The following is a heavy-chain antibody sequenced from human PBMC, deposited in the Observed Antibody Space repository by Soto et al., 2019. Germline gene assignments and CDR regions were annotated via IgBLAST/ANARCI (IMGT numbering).Heavy chain of an antibody. Sequence: SETLSLTCNVSGASISSGDYYWSWIRQPPGKGLEWIGYIYYSGNTYYNPSLKSRVTMSVDTSKNQFSLKLRFVKAADTAVYYCARGDYCSGGDCSSDSFDYWGQGTLVTVSS. CDR1: GASISSGDYY. CDR2: IYYSGNT. CDR3: ARGDYCSGGDCSSDSFDY. V-gene: IGHV4-30-4*01. D-gene: IGHD2-15*01. J-gene: IGHJ4*02.